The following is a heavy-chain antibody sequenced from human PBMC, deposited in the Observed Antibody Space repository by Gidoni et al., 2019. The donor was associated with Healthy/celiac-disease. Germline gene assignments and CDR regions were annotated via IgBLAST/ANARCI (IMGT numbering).Heavy chain of an antibody. CDR1: GFTVSSNY. Sequence: EVQLVESGGGLVQPGGSLRLSCAAPGFTVSSNYMSWVRQAPGKGLEWVSVIYSGGSTYYADSVKGRFTISRDNSKNTLYLQMNSLRAEDTAVYYCARVSYYDSSGPFEYWGQGTLVTVSS. J-gene: IGHJ4*02. CDR2: IYSGGST. V-gene: IGHV3-66*01. D-gene: IGHD3-22*01. CDR3: ARVSYYDSSGPFEY.